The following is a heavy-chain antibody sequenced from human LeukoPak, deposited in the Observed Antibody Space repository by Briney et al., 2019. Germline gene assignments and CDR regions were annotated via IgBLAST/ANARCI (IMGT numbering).Heavy chain of an antibody. Sequence: EGSLRLSCAASGFTFSSYEMNWVRQAPGKGLEWVSYISSSGSTIYYADSVKGRFTISRDNAKNSLYLQMNSLRAEDTAVYYCARDRQASAGTFDYWGQGTLVTVSS. D-gene: IGHD6-13*01. J-gene: IGHJ4*02. CDR2: ISSSGSTI. CDR1: GFTFSSYE. V-gene: IGHV3-48*03. CDR3: ARDRQASAGTFDY.